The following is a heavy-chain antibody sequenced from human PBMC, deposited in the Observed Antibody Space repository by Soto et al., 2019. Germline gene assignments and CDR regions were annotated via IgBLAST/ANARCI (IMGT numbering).Heavy chain of an antibody. D-gene: IGHD3-3*01. CDR3: ARVSYPSLWSGYYTEDYYFDY. CDR2: ISYDGSNK. Sequence: GGSLRLSCAASGFTFSHYAMHWVRQAPGKGLEWVAVISYDGSNKYYADSVKGRFTISRDNSKSTLSLQMNSLRAEDTAVYYCARVSYPSLWSGYYTEDYYFDYWGQGTLVTVSS. V-gene: IGHV3-30-3*01. CDR1: GFTFSHYA. J-gene: IGHJ4*02.